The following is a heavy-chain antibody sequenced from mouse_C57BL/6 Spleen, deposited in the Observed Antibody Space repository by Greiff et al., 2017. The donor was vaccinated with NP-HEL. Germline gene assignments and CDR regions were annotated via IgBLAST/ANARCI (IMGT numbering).Heavy chain of an antibody. CDR1: GYTFTSYG. D-gene: IGHD2-3*01. Sequence: QVQLQQSGAELARPGASVKLSCKASGYTFTSYGISWVKQRTGQGLEWIGEIYPRSGNTYYNEKFKGKATLTADKSSSTAYMELRSLTSEDSAVYFCARPYDGYYPWFAYWGQGTLVTVSA. CDR2: IYPRSGNT. V-gene: IGHV1-81*01. CDR3: ARPYDGYYPWFAY. J-gene: IGHJ3*01.